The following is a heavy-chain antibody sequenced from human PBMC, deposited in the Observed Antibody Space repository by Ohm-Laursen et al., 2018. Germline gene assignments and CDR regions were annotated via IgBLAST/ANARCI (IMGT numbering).Heavy chain of an antibody. D-gene: IGHD2-2*01. CDR1: GGSISSYY. V-gene: IGHV4-4*07. J-gene: IGHJ5*02. Sequence: SDTLSLTCTVSGGSISSYYWSWIRQPAGKGLEWIGRIYTSGSTNYNPSLKSRVTMSVDASKNQFSLKLSSVTASDTAVYYCARQVPAATRGRFDNWGQGTLVTVSS. CDR3: ARQVPAATRGRFDN. CDR2: IYTSGST.